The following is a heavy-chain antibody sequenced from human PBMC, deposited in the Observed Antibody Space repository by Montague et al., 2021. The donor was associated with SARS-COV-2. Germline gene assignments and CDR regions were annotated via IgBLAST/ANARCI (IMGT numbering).Heavy chain of an antibody. J-gene: IGHJ4*02. Sequence: SETLSLTCGVYGGSFGDDHWSWIRQPPGKGLEWIGDIKQSGSTNYNPSLKSRVTISVDTSKNQFSLKLTSVTAADTAVYFCVRGHLSVSMIVVVFTSASYYFDYWGQGAQVTVSS. CDR2: IKQSGST. V-gene: IGHV4-34*01. CDR1: GGSFGDDH. D-gene: IGHD3-22*01. CDR3: VRGHLSVSMIVVVFTSASYYFDY.